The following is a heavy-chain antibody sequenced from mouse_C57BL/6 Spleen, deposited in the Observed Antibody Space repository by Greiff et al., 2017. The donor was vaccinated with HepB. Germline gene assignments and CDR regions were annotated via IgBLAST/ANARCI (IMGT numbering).Heavy chain of an antibody. D-gene: IGHD1-1*01. CDR3: ARERSYYCGSSYDPSDV. CDR2: IYLRDGST. V-gene: IGHV1-78*01. Sequence: VQLQQSDAELVKPRASVKISCKVSGYTFTDHSIHWMKQRPEKGLEWIGYIYLRDGSTKYNDKFKGKATLTADKSSSTAYLQLNSLTSEDSAVYFCARERSYYCGSSYDPSDVWGTGTTVTVSS. CDR1: GYTFTDHS. J-gene: IGHJ1*03.